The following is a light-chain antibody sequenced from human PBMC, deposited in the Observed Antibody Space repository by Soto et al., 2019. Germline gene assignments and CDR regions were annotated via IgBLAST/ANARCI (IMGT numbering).Light chain of an antibody. J-gene: IGKJ1*01. CDR3: QQGYSNPWT. CDR2: AAS. CDR1: QTVNTY. V-gene: IGKV1-39*01. Sequence: DIQLTQSPSSLSASVGDRLTITCRASQTVNTYLHWYQQKPGKAPKLLIYAASNLQSGVPSRFSGSGSGTNFTLSLNSLQPEDFATYYCQQGYSNPWTFGQGTKVDIK.